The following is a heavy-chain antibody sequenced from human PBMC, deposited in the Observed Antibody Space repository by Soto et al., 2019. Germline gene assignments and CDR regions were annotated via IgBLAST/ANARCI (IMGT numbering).Heavy chain of an antibody. CDR1: GFTVSSHY. CDR2: ISGSGGST. CDR3: AYSSTPFDY. V-gene: IGHV3-23*01. J-gene: IGHJ4*02. D-gene: IGHD6-13*01. Sequence: GGSLRLSCAASGFTVSSHYMSWVRQPPGKGLEWVSTISGSGGSTYYADSVKGRFTISRDNSKNTLYLQMNSLRAEDTAVYYCAYSSTPFDYWGQGTLVTVSS.